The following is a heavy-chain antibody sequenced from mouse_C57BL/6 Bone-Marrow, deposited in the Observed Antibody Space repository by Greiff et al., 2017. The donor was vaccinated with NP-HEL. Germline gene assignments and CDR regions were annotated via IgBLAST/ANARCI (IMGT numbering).Heavy chain of an antibody. CDR1: GFTFSSYA. J-gene: IGHJ2*01. D-gene: IGHD2-1*01. CDR2: ISDGGSYT. Sequence: EVKLVESGGGLVKPGGSLKLSCAASGFTFSSYAMSWVRQTPEKRLEWVATISDGGSYTYYPDNVKGRFTISRDNAKNNLYLQMSHLKSEDTAMYYCARDPSVTADYFDYWGQGTTLTVSS. CDR3: ARDPSVTADYFDY. V-gene: IGHV5-4*01.